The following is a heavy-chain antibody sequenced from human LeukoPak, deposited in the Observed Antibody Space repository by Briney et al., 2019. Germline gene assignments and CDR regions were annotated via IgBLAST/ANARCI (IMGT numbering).Heavy chain of an antibody. Sequence: SETLSLTCTVSGASISNYYWNWIRQPPGKGLEWIGYIYFSGSTNYNPSLKSRVTMSVDTSKKQFSLNMSSVTTADTAVYHCARGDGYNLYWGQGTLVTVSS. J-gene: IGHJ4*02. V-gene: IGHV4-59*01. CDR3: ARGDGYNLY. CDR2: IYFSGST. CDR1: GASISNYY. D-gene: IGHD5-24*01.